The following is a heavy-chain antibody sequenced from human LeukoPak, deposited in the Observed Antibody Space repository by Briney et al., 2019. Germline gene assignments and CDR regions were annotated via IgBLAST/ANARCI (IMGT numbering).Heavy chain of an antibody. CDR3: AKQLIVVVPAAMNPGSG. D-gene: IGHD2-2*01. J-gene: IGHJ4*02. CDR1: GFTFSSYA. V-gene: IGHV3-23*01. Sequence: GGSLRLSCAASGFTFSSYAMSWVRQAPGKGLEWVSAISGSGGSTYYADSVKGRFTISRDNSKNTLYLQMNSLRAEDTAVYYCAKQLIVVVPAAMNPGSGWGQGTLVTVSS. CDR2: ISGSGGST.